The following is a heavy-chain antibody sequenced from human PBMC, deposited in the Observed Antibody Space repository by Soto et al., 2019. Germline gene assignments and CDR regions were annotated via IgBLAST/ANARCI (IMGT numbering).Heavy chain of an antibody. CDR1: GGSISSYY. J-gene: IGHJ5*02. CDR2: IYYSGST. V-gene: IGHV4-59*01. Sequence: TSETLSLTCTVSGGSISSYYWSWIRQPPGKGLEWIGYIYYSGSTNYNPSLKSRVTISVDTSKNQFSLKLSSVTAADTAVYYCARVLMDCSGGSCYDWFDPWGQGTLVTVSS. CDR3: ARVLMDCSGGSCYDWFDP. D-gene: IGHD2-15*01.